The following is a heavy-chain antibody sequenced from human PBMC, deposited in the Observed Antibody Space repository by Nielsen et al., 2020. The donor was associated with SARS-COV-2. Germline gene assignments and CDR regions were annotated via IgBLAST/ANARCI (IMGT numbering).Heavy chain of an antibody. J-gene: IGHJ4*02. CDR1: GFTFRSYG. Sequence: GESLKISCAASGFTFRSYGLNWVRQAPGKGLEWISYISSDGSTSYADSVKGRFTISRDNPRNSLYLYMDSLRAEDMAVYYRAREVIRHFDNWGQGVLVTVSS. V-gene: IGHV3-48*03. CDR2: ISSDGST. CDR3: AREVIRHFDN.